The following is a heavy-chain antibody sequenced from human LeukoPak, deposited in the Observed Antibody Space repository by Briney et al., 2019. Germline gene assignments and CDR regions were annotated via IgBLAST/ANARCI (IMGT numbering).Heavy chain of an antibody. CDR2: ISAYNGNT. CDR3: AREGTDIVVVPAAMLDY. J-gene: IGHJ4*02. V-gene: IGHV1-18*04. Sequence: ASVKVSCKASGYTFTSYGISWARQAPGQGLEWMGWISAYNGNTNYAQKLQGRVTMTTDTSTSTAYMELRSLRSDDTAVYYCAREGTDIVVVPAAMLDYWGQGTLVTVSS. D-gene: IGHD2-2*01. CDR1: GYTFTSYG.